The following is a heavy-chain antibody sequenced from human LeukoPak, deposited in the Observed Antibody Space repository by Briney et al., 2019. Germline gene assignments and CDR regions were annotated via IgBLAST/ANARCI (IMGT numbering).Heavy chain of an antibody. V-gene: IGHV3-23*01. Sequence: GGSLRLSCAASGFTFSTYAMSWVRQAPGKGLEWVSLIGGSEGRTRYADSVKGRFTISRDNSKNTLYLEMNSLRAEDTAVYYCAKDSSSYDWGYMDVWGKGTTVTISS. CDR1: GFTFSTYA. CDR2: IGGSEGRT. CDR3: AKDSSSYDWGYMDV. D-gene: IGHD3-22*01. J-gene: IGHJ6*03.